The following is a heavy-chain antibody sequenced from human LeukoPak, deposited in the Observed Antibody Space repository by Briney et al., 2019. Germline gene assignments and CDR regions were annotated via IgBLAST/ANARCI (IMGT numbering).Heavy chain of an antibody. CDR3: AKDRFNDFWSGSNDDAFDI. V-gene: IGHV3-30*02. Sequence: RAGGSLRLSCAASGFTFSIYGMHWVRQAPGKGLEWVAFIRYDGSNKYYADSVKGRFTISRDNSKNTLYLQMNSLRAEDTAVYYCAKDRFNDFWSGSNDDAFDIWGQGTMVTVSS. CDR1: GFTFSIYG. CDR2: IRYDGSNK. J-gene: IGHJ3*02. D-gene: IGHD3-3*01.